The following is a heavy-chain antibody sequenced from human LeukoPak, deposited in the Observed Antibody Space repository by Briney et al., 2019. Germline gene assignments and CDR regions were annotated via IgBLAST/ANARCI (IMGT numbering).Heavy chain of an antibody. CDR2: ISYDGSNK. Sequence: GGSLRLPCAASGFTFSSYGMHWVRQAPGKGLEWVAVISYDGSNKYYADSVKGRFTISRDNSKNTLYLQMNSLRAEDTAVYYCAKDPLGSAGYYYDSSGYFDYWGQGTLVTVSS. V-gene: IGHV3-30*18. CDR1: GFTFSSYG. J-gene: IGHJ4*02. CDR3: AKDPLGSAGYYYDSSGYFDY. D-gene: IGHD3-22*01.